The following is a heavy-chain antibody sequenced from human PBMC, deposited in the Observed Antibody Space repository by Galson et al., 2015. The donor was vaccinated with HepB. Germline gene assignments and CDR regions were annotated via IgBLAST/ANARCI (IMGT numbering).Heavy chain of an antibody. D-gene: IGHD2-15*01. CDR1: GYTFTSYG. CDR2: ISAYNGNT. CDR3: ARDSTSYCSGGSCPTGAFDY. Sequence: SVKVSCKASGYTFTSYGISWVRQAPGQGLEWMGWISAYNGNTNCAQKLQGRVTMTTDTSTSTAYMELRSLRSDDTAVYYCARDSTSYCSGGSCPTGAFDYWGQGTLVTVSS. V-gene: IGHV1-18*01. J-gene: IGHJ4*02.